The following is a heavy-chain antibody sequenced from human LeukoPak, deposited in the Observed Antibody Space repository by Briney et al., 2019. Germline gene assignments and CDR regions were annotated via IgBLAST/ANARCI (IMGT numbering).Heavy chain of an antibody. CDR1: GYIFARYD. D-gene: IGHD6-25*01. Sequence: GASVRVSCKASGYIFARYDINWVRQATGKGLEWMGWMNPKTGNTGFAQTFQGRVNMTSDTPMTTAYMELNNLKSEDTAVYYCVRARYSSAWFDSWGHGALVIVSS. J-gene: IGHJ5*01. CDR2: MNPKTGNT. V-gene: IGHV1-8*01. CDR3: VRARYSSAWFDS.